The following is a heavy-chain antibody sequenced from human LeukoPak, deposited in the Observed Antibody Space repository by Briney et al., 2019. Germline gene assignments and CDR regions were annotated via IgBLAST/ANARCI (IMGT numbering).Heavy chain of an antibody. CDR3: ARDNAVFAFDI. CDR1: GGTFSSYA. D-gene: IGHD6-19*01. J-gene: IGHJ3*02. V-gene: IGHV1-69*06. Sequence: ASVKVSCKASGGTFSSYAISWVRQAPGQGLEWMGGIIPIFGTANYAQKFQGRVTITADKSTSTAYMELSSLRSEDTAVYYCARDNAVFAFDIWGQGTMVTVSS. CDR2: IIPIFGTA.